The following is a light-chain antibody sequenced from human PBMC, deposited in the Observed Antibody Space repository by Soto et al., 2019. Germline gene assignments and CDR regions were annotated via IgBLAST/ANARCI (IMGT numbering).Light chain of an antibody. Sequence: DIQMTQSPSSLSASVGDRVTITCLASQSISTFLNWYQQKPGKAPKLLIYGASNLESGVPSTFSGSGSGTDFTLTISSLQPEDFATYYCQQGFSTHLLTFGGGNKVEIK. J-gene: IGKJ4*01. CDR2: GAS. CDR1: QSISTF. V-gene: IGKV1-39*01. CDR3: QQGFSTHLLT.